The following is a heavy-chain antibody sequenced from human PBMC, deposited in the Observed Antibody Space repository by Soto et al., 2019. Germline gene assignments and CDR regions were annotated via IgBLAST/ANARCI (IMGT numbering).Heavy chain of an antibody. CDR3: AKDLRFLEWLPGEVAFDI. D-gene: IGHD3-3*01. Sequence: PGGSLRLSCAASGFTFSSYGMHWVRQAPGKGLEWVAVISYDGSNKYYADSVKGRFTISRDNSKNTLYLQMNSLRAEDTAVYYCAKDLRFLEWLPGEVAFDIWGQGTMVTVSS. J-gene: IGHJ3*02. CDR1: GFTFSSYG. CDR2: ISYDGSNK. V-gene: IGHV3-30*18.